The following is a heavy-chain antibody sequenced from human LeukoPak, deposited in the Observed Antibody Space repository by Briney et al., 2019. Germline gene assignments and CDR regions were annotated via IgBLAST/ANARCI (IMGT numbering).Heavy chain of an antibody. Sequence: GGSLRLSCAASGFTVSSNYMSWVRQAPGKGLEWVSVIYSGGSTYYADSVKGRFTISRDNSKNKLYLQMNSLRAEEKAVYYCARANSGSYSGQFDYWGQGTLVTVSS. CDR1: GFTVSSNY. CDR2: IYSGGST. V-gene: IGHV3-66*01. D-gene: IGHD1-26*01. J-gene: IGHJ4*02. CDR3: ARANSGSYSGQFDY.